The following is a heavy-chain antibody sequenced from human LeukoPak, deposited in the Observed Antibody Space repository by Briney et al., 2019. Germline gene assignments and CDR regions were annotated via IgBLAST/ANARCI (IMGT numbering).Heavy chain of an antibody. CDR2: IKEDGSEK. CDR3: ARDHFDWVGDFDY. CDR1: GLTFSSYG. D-gene: IGHD3-9*01. J-gene: IGHJ4*02. V-gene: IGHV3-7*03. Sequence: SGGCLRLSCAASGLTFSSYGMSWVRQAPGKGLEWVANIKEDGSEKYYVDSVKGRLTISRDNAKNSLYLQMNSLRAEDTAVYYCARDHFDWVGDFDYWGQGTLVTVSS.